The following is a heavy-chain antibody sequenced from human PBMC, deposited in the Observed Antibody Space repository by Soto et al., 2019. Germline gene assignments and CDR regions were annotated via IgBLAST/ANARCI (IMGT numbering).Heavy chain of an antibody. V-gene: IGHV4-39*07. Sequence: PSETLCLTCSVSGGSIGGIDGYWGWIRQPPGKGLEWIGSIYYSGSSYYNPSLKSRVTMSVDRSTNQFSLKLSSVTAADTAVYYCASRVSDYFDYWGQGTPVTVSS. CDR2: IYYSGSS. J-gene: IGHJ4*02. CDR3: ASRVSDYFDY. CDR1: GGSIGGIDGY. D-gene: IGHD6-19*01.